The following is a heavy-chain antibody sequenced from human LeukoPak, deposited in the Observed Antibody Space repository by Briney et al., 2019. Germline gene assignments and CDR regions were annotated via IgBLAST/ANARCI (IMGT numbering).Heavy chain of an antibody. Sequence: ASVKVSCKASGGTFSSYAISWVRQAPGQGLERMGGIIPIFGTANYAQKFQGRVTITADESTSTAYMELSSLRSEDTAVYYCATYGDYRDFDYWGQGTLVTVSS. CDR3: ATYGDYRDFDY. V-gene: IGHV1-69*13. J-gene: IGHJ4*02. D-gene: IGHD4-17*01. CDR2: IIPIFGTA. CDR1: GGTFSSYA.